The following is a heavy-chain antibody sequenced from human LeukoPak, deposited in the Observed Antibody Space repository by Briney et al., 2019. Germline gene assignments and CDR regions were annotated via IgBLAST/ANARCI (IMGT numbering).Heavy chain of an antibody. CDR3: ARHFGYTQDYFDF. V-gene: IGHV4-59*08. D-gene: IGHD1-1*01. CDR2: IYNSGTS. J-gene: IGHJ4*02. Sequence: SEPLSLTCTVSWGSHSGYYWPWIGQPARKELDWVANIYNSGTSNYNPSLQSRLTISVDTSKNQVSLRLTSVTAADTAIYYCARHFGYTQDYFDFWGQGVLVTVSS. CDR1: WGSHSGYY.